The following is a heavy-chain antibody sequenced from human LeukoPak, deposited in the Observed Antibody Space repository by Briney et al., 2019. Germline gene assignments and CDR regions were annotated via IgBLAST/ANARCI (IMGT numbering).Heavy chain of an antibody. CDR1: GFTFSSYA. CDR2: ISGSGGST. CDR3: AKGPKWELSYFDY. Sequence: GGSLRLSCAASGFTFSSYAMSWVRQAPGKGLEWVSAISGSGGSTYYADSVKGRFTISRDNSRNTLYLQMNSLRAEDTAVYYCAKGPKWELSYFDYWGQGTLVTVSS. J-gene: IGHJ4*02. V-gene: IGHV3-23*01. D-gene: IGHD1-26*01.